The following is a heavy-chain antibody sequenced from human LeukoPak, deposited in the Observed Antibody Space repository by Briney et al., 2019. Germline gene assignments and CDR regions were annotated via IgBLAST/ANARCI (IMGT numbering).Heavy chain of an antibody. CDR1: GGSISSYD. CDR2: IYNSGST. D-gene: IGHD3-10*01. CDR3: ARVPTSMVRGVGYFDY. Sequence: SETLSLTCTVSGGSISSYDWRWIRQPPGKGLEWIGYIYNSGSTNYNPPLKSRVTISADTSKNQCSLNLSSVTAADTAVYYCARVPTSMVRGVGYFDYWGQGTLVTVSS. V-gene: IGHV4-59*01. J-gene: IGHJ4*02.